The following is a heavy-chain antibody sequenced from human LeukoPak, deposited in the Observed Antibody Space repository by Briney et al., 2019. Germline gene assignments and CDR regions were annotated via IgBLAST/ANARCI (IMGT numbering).Heavy chain of an antibody. CDR2: ISSSSRSI. CDR1: GFTFSGYN. V-gene: IGHV3-21*06. Sequence: PGGSLRLSCVGSGFTFSGYNIDWVRQAPGKGLEWVSSISSSSRSIYYADSLKGRITISRDNTKNSVFLQMRGLRVDDTAVYYCARERSGPAVRTLNWFDPWGRGTLVIVSS. D-gene: IGHD6-19*01. J-gene: IGHJ5*01. CDR3: ARERSGPAVRTLNWFDP.